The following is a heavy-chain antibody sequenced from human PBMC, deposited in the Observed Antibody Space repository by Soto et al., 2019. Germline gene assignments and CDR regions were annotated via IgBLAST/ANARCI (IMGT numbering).Heavy chain of an antibody. CDR3: AKDKGGVRANYYYYGMDV. CDR1: GFTFSSYG. J-gene: IGHJ6*02. Sequence: GGSLRLSCAASGFTFSSYGMHWVRQAPGKGLEWVAVISYDGSNKYYADSVKGRFTISRDNSKNTLYLQMNSLRAEDTAVYYCAKDKGGVRANYYYYGMDVWGQGTTVTVSS. CDR2: ISYDGSNK. D-gene: IGHD3-10*01. V-gene: IGHV3-30*18.